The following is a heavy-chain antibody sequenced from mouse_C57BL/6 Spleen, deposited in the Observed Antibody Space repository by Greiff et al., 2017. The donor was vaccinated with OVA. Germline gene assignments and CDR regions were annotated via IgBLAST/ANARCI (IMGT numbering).Heavy chain of an antibody. CDR2: IFPGSGST. V-gene: IGHV1-9*01. CDR1: GYSFTGYW. D-gene: IGHD1-1*01. Sequence: QVQLQQSGAELMKPGASVKLSCKATGYSFTGYWIEWVKQRPGHGLEWIGEIFPGSGSTTYNEKFKGKATFTADTSSNTAYMQLSRLTTEDSAIYEVERCVYRFITTIVDYLDYWGQGTTLTVSS. CDR3: ERCVYRFITTIVDYLDY. J-gene: IGHJ2*01.